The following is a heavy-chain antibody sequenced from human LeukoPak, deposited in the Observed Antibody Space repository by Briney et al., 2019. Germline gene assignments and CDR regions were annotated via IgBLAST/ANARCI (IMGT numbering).Heavy chain of an antibody. Sequence: GGSLRLSCAASGFTFSSYSMNWVRQAPGKGLEWVSYISSNSSTIYYADSVKGRFTISRDNAKNSLYLQMNSLRDEDTSVYYCASTDYGDYVYFLEGHADSPNIDAFDIWGQGTMVTVSS. V-gene: IGHV3-48*02. CDR2: ISSNSSTI. CDR1: GFTFSSYS. J-gene: IGHJ3*02. D-gene: IGHD4-17*01. CDR3: ASTDYGDYVYFLEGHADSPNIDAFDI.